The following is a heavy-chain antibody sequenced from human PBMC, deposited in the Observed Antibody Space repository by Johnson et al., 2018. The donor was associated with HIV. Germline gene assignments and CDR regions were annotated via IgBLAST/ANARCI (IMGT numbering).Heavy chain of an antibody. CDR3: ARDLDTGGATGAFDI. Sequence: EVQLLESGGGVVQSGRSLRLSCAASGFTFSSYALHWVRQAPGKGLEWVANIRQDGSEKYYMDSVKGRFTISRDNAKKSLYLQMNSLRPEDTAVYYCARDLDTGGATGAFDIWGQGTMVTVSS. D-gene: IGHD1-26*01. CDR2: IRQDGSEK. V-gene: IGHV3-7*01. CDR1: GFTFSSYA. J-gene: IGHJ3*02.